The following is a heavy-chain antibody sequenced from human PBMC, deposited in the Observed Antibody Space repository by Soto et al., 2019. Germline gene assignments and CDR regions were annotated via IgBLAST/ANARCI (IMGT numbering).Heavy chain of an antibody. Sequence: AGGSLRLSCAASGFTFSSYGMHWVRQAPGKGLEWVAVISYDGSNKYYADSVKGRFTISRDNSKNTLYLQMNSLRAEDTAVYYCAKDFTRLITGTTLYYWGQGTLVTVSS. CDR3: AKDFTRLITGTTLYY. CDR1: GFTFSSYG. CDR2: ISYDGSNK. J-gene: IGHJ4*02. V-gene: IGHV3-30*18. D-gene: IGHD1-7*01.